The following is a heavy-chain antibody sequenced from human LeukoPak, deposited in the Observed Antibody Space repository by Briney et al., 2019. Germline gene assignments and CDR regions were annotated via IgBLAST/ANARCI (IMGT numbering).Heavy chain of an antibody. D-gene: IGHD1-26*01. CDR3: ARDVGASAPDAFDI. V-gene: IGHV3-21*01. CDR1: GFTFSTYN. Sequence: GGSLRLSCAASGFTFSTYNMNWVRQAPGKRLEWVSSISSSSNYIYYADSVKGRFTISRDNAKNSLYLQMNSLRAEDTGVYYCARDVGASAPDAFDIWGQGTMVTVSS. J-gene: IGHJ3*02. CDR2: ISSSSNYI.